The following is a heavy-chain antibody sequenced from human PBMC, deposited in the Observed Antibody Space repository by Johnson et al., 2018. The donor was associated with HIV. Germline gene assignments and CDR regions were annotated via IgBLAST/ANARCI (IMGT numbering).Heavy chain of an antibody. J-gene: IGHJ3*02. D-gene: IGHD3-3*01. Sequence: EVHLVESGGGLVQPGGSLRLSCAASGFTVSSNYMSWVRQAPGKGLEWVSVIYSGGSTYYADSVKGRFTISRDNSENTLYLQMNSLRAEDTAVYYCARDRVPDAFDIWGQGTMVTVSS. CDR3: ARDRVPDAFDI. CDR1: GFTVSSNY. CDR2: IYSGGST. V-gene: IGHV3-66*01.